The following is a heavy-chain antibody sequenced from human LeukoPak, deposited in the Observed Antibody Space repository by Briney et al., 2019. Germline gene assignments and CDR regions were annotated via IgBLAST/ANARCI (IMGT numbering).Heavy chain of an antibody. CDR3: ARGPRVEIRKPNYSYSQYMDV. V-gene: IGHV3-30*03. CDR2: ISYDGSYK. Sequence: PGGSLRLSCAASEFIFSHYAMDWVRQAPGKGLEWVAFISYDGSYKYYGDSVKGRFSISRDHSKNTLYLQMNRLRPEDTAIYYCARGPRVEIRKPNYSYSQYMDVWGKGTTVTVSS. J-gene: IGHJ6*03. CDR1: EFIFSHYA. D-gene: IGHD1-7*01.